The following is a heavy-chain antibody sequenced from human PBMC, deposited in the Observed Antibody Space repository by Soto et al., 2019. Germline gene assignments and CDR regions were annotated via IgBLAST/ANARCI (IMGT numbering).Heavy chain of an antibody. CDR1: GGSISGSSYY. CDR3: ARPVSSGSYCLTRGGGMDV. V-gene: IGHV4-39*01. J-gene: IGHJ6*02. D-gene: IGHD1-26*01. CDR2: IYYSGST. Sequence: PSETLSLTCTLSGGSISGSSYYWGWIRQPPGKGLEWIGSIYYSGSTYYTPSLKSRVTISVDTSKTQFSLKLSSVTAADTAVYYCARPVSSGSYCLTRGGGMDVWGQGTTVTV.